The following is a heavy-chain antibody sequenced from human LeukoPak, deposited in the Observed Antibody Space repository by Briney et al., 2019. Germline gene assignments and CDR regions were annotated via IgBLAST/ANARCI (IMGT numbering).Heavy chain of an antibody. J-gene: IGHJ4*02. CDR2: IKNKADGETT. CDR1: GFTFINAW. CDR3: TTDPGDYADF. V-gene: IGHV3-15*01. D-gene: IGHD4-17*01. Sequence: GGSLRLSCAASGFTFINAWMSWVRQAPGKGLEWVGRIKNKADGETTVYAAPVKGRFTISRDDSRNTLYLQMNSLTAGDTAVYYCTTDPGDYADFWGQGALVTVSS.